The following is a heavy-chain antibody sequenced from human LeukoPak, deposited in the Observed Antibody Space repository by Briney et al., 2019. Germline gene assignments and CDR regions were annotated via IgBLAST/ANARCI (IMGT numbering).Heavy chain of an antibody. J-gene: IGHJ3*02. V-gene: IGHV1-46*01. CDR3: ARHGLGEAFDT. Sequence: ASVKVSCKASGYTFTTYFIHWVRQAPGQGLEWLGLINPSTGSTKYAQKFQGRVAMSRDTSTKTVYMELSSLRSEDTAVYYCARHGLGEAFDTWGHGTMVTVSS. CDR1: GYTFTTYF. CDR2: INPSTGST. D-gene: IGHD3-16*01.